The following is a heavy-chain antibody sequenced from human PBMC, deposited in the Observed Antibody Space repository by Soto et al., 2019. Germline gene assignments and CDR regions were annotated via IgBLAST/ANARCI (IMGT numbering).Heavy chain of an antibody. CDR1: GGFLSDYY. Sequence: SETLSLTCAVYGGFLSDYYWSWIRQPPGKGLEWIGEINHSGSTNYNPSLKSRVTISVDTSKNQFSLKLISVTAADTAVYYCVVNSRYRCYESEPSFDYWGQGTPVTVSS. J-gene: IGHJ4*02. D-gene: IGHD3-16*02. V-gene: IGHV4-34*01. CDR3: VVNSRYRCYESEPSFDY. CDR2: INHSGST.